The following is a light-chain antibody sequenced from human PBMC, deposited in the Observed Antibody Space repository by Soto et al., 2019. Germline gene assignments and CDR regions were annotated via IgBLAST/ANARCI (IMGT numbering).Light chain of an antibody. CDR1: SSDVGAYNY. J-gene: IGLJ1*01. CDR3: SSYPGSGNNV. CDR2: DVS. V-gene: IGLV2-14*01. Sequence: QSALTQPASVSGSPGQSITISCTGASSDVGAYNYVSWYQQHPGKAPKLMIFDVSNRPSGVSNRFSGSKSGNTASLTISGLQAEDGADYYGSSYPGSGNNVFGRGTKVTVL.